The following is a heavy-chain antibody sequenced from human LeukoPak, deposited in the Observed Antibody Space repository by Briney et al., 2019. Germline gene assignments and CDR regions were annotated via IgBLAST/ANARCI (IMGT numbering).Heavy chain of an antibody. V-gene: IGHV3-7*03. Sequence: GGSLRLSCAASGFTFSNYWMTWVRQAPGKGLEWVASINQDGSEKYYVDSVKGRFTFSRDNAKNSLYLQMDSLRAEDTAVYYCARDKSAGADTGSSFYYWGQGALVTVSS. CDR3: ARDKSAGADTGSSFYY. CDR2: INQDGSEK. J-gene: IGHJ4*02. D-gene: IGHD3-10*01. CDR1: GFTFSNYW.